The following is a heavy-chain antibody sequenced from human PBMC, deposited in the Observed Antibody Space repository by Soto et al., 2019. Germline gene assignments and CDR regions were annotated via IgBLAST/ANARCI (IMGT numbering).Heavy chain of an antibody. D-gene: IGHD3-10*01. Sequence: SETLSLTCTVSGGAISSSSSYYWGWIRQPPGKGLEWIGNIYNTWNTYYNPSLKSRVTISVDTSKNQFYLNLSSVTAADTAVYFCVTEVGRGRGGWGQGTLVNV. V-gene: IGHV4-39*01. CDR1: GGAISSSSSYY. J-gene: IGHJ4*01. CDR2: IYNTWNT. CDR3: VTEVGRGRGG.